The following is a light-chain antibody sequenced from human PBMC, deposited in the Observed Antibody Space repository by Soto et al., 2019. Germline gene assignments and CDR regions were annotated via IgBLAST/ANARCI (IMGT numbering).Light chain of an antibody. V-gene: IGLV1-51*01. J-gene: IGLJ1*01. CDR1: SSNIGNNF. CDR3: GTWDSSLSAYV. Sequence: QSVLTQPPSVSAAPGQKVTISCSGSSSNIGNNFVSWYQQLPGTAPKLLIYDNNKRDSGIPDRFSGSKSGTSATLGITGLQTGDGADYYCGTWDSSLSAYVFGTGPKVTVL. CDR2: DNN.